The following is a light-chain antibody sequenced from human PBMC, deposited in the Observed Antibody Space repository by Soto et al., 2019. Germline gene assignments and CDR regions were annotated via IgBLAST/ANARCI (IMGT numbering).Light chain of an antibody. V-gene: IGLV1-40*01. CDR3: QSYDSSLSGSDVV. CDR1: STNIGAGYD. J-gene: IGLJ2*01. Sequence: QSVLTQPPLVSGSPGQTVTISCTGSSTNIGAGYDVHWYQQLPGKAPKLLIYGNSNRPSGVPDRFSGSKSGTSASLAITGLQAEDEADYYGQSYDSSLSGSDVVFGGGTKLTVL. CDR2: GNS.